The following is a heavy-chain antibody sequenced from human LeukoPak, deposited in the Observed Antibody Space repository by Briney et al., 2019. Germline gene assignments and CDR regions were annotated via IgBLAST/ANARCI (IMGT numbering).Heavy chain of an antibody. CDR1: GGSISNYY. Sequence: SETLSLTCTVSGGSISNYYWSWIRQPPGKGLEWIGYIDYTGSTNYNPSLKSRVTISVDTSKNHFSLNLSSVTAADTAVYYCARSQSRVNAGIFHYWGQGTLVTVSS. V-gene: IGHV4-59*01. D-gene: IGHD1-14*01. CDR3: ARSQSRVNAGIFHY. J-gene: IGHJ4*02. CDR2: IDYTGST.